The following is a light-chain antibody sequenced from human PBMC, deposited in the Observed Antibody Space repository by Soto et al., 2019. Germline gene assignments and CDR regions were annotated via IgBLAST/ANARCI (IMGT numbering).Light chain of an antibody. CDR2: DVS. V-gene: IGLV2-14*01. Sequence: QSALTQPASVSGSPGQSITISCTGTSSDVGGYNYVSWYQQHPGKAPKLMIYDVSNRPSGVSNRFSGSKSGNTASLTISGLQAEDEADYYCSSYTSSSTLAVIFGTGTKVTVL. J-gene: IGLJ1*01. CDR1: SSDVGGYNY. CDR3: SSYTSSSTLAVI.